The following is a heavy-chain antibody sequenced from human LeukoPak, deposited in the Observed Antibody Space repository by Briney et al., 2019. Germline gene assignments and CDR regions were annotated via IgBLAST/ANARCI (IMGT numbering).Heavy chain of an antibody. Sequence: HPSETLSLTCTVSGDSISSLDLWSWVRQPPGKRLEWIGEMYLSGTTHSNPSVKSRVTISIDKSKNQFFLNLSSVTAADTAVYYCAGLVGRYSSGLYYYYFDYWGQGTLVTVSS. D-gene: IGHD3-22*01. J-gene: IGHJ4*02. CDR1: GDSISSLDL. V-gene: IGHV4-4*02. CDR3: AGLVGRYSSGLYYYYFDY. CDR2: MYLSGTT.